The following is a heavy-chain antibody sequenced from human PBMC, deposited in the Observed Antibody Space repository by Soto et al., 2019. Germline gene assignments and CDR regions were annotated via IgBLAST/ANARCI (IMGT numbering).Heavy chain of an antibody. J-gene: IGHJ4*02. D-gene: IGHD3-22*01. Sequence: PGGSLRLSCAASGFSLNDYGMHWVRQPPGKGLGWVADISYDGRNKYYTDSVRGRFTISRDISKGTLYLQMNSLRPEDTAVYYCAKSNRGAYDTPDFWGQGAPVTVSS. CDR2: ISYDGRNK. CDR1: GFSLNDYG. V-gene: IGHV3-30*18. CDR3: AKSNRGAYDTPDF.